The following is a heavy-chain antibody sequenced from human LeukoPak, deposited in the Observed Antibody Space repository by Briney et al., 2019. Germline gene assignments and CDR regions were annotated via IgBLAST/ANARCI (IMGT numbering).Heavy chain of an antibody. J-gene: IGHJ5*02. V-gene: IGHV1-2*02. Sequence: ASVKASCKASGYTFAGYYMHWVRQAPGQGLEWMGWINPNSGGTNYAQKFQGRVTMTRDTSISTAYMELSRLRSDDTAVYYCARDAVAAALNWFDPWGQGTLVTVSS. CDR3: ARDAVAAALNWFDP. CDR1: GYTFAGYY. D-gene: IGHD6-13*01. CDR2: INPNSGGT.